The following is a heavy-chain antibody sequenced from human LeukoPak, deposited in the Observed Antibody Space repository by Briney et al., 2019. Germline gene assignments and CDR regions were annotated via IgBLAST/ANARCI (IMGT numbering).Heavy chain of an antibody. CDR2: IYYSGST. D-gene: IGHD3-22*01. J-gene: IGHJ4*02. CDR3: ARHYYRSYYFDY. Sequence: TXSLTCTVSGGSISSYYWSWIRQPPGKGLEWIGYIYYSGSTNYNPSLKSRVTISVDTSKNQFSLKLSSVTAADTAVYYCARHYYRSYYFDYWGQGTLVTVSS. CDR1: GGSISSYY. V-gene: IGHV4-59*08.